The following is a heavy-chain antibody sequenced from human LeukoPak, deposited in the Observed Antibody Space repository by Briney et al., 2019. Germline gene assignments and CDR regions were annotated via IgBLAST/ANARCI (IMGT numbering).Heavy chain of an antibody. Sequence: GGSLRLACVAPGLIFSNYDMHWVRQAPGKGLDWVSFIRYDGNEKQYADSMRGRVTISRDNSKGTLFLQMTSLRPEDTAVYYCAKAYGSRLLKGDHQNMDVWGKGTTVIVSS. J-gene: IGHJ6*04. CDR1: GLIFSNYD. CDR3: AKAYGSRLLKGDHQNMDV. CDR2: IRYDGNEK. D-gene: IGHD2-21*02. V-gene: IGHV3-30*02.